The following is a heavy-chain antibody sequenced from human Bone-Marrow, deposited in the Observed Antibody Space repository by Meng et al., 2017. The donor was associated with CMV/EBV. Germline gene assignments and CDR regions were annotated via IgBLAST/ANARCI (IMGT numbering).Heavy chain of an antibody. CDR3: AREFGRTVTTTYGMDV. J-gene: IGHJ6*02. CDR2: ISAYNGNT. CDR1: GYTFTSYG. D-gene: IGHD4-17*01. V-gene: IGHV1-18*01. Sequence: ASVKVSCKASGYTFTSYGISWVRQAPGQGLEWMGWISAYNGNTNYAQKLQGRVTMTTDTSTSTVYMELSSLRSEDTAVYYCAREFGRTVTTTYGMDVWGRGTTVTVSS.